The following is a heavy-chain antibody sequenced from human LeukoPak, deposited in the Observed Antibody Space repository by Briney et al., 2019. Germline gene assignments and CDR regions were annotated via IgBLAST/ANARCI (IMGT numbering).Heavy chain of an antibody. Sequence: ASVKVSCKASGYTFTSYGISWVRQAPGQGLEWMGWISAYNGNTNYAQKLQGRVTMTTDTSTSTAYMELRSLRSDDTAVYYCARAYYDRSGPVYYFDYWRRGTLVTVSS. D-gene: IGHD3-22*01. CDR2: ISAYNGNT. J-gene: IGHJ4*02. V-gene: IGHV1-18*01. CDR1: GYTFTSYG. CDR3: ARAYYDRSGPVYYFDY.